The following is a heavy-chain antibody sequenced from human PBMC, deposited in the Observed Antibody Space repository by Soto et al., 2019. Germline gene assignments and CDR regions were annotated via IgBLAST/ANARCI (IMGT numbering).Heavy chain of an antibody. D-gene: IGHD6-13*01. CDR3: ARGTAAAGIPPPGPFDP. J-gene: IGHJ5*02. CDR2: INHSGST. Sequence: PSETLSLTCAVYGGSFSGYYWSWIRQPPGKGLEWIGEINHSGSTNYNPSLKSRVTISVDTSKNQFSLKLCSVTAADTAVYYCARGTAAAGIPPPGPFDPWGQGTLVTVSS. V-gene: IGHV4-34*01. CDR1: GGSFSGYY.